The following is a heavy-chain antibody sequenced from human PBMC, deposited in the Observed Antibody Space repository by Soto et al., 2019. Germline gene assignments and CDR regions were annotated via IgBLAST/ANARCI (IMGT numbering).Heavy chain of an antibody. CDR3: AKDQARIVD. CDR1: GFAFTSYA. CDR2: ISDSGGST. V-gene: IGHV3-23*01. D-gene: IGHD1-26*01. J-gene: IGHJ4*02. Sequence: EVQLLESGGGLVQPGGSLRLSCAASGFAFTSYAMTWVRQAPGKGLEWVSTISDSGGSTYYADSLKGRFTISRDNSKNTLYLQMNALRAEDTAVYYCAKDQARIVDWGQGTLVTVSS.